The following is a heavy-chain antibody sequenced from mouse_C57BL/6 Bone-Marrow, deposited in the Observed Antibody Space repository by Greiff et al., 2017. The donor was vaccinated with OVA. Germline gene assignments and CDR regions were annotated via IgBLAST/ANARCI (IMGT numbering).Heavy chain of an antibody. J-gene: IGHJ2*01. V-gene: IGHV1-76*01. CDR2: IYPGSGNT. D-gene: IGHD2-3*01. Sequence: VQLVESGAEVVRPGASVKLSCKASGYTFTDHYINWVKQRPGQGLEWIARIYPGSGNTYYTEKFKGKATLTAEKSSNTAYMQRSSLTSEDSAVYFCARDDGYFCEYEGQGTTLTVTA. CDR1: GYTFTDHY. CDR3: ARDDGYFCEY.